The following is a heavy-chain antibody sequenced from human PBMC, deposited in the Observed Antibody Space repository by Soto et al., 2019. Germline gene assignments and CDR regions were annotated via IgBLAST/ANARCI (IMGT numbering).Heavy chain of an antibody. V-gene: IGHV3-72*01. J-gene: IGHJ4*02. CDR1: GFTFSDHY. CDR3: ARFSGSYTRGLDS. D-gene: IGHD1-26*01. Sequence: EVQLVESGGGLVQPGGSLRLSCAASGFTFSDHYMDWVRQAPGKGLEWVGRSRNKANSYSTEYAASVKGRCTISRDESKNSLYLQMNSLKTEDTAVYYCARFSGSYTRGLDSWGQGTLVPVSS. CDR2: SRNKANSYST.